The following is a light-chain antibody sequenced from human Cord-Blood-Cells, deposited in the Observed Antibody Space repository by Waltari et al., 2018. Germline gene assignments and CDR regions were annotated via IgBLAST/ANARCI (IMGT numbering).Light chain of an antibody. J-gene: IGKJ1*01. CDR1: QSISSY. CDR3: QQSYSTPRT. Sequence: IQMTPSPSSMSAPVGHRVTITCRASQSISSYLNGYQQKPGKAPKLLIYAASSLQSGVPSRFSGSGSGTDFTLTISSLQPEDFATYYCQQSYSTPRTFGQGTKVEIK. V-gene: IGKV1-39*01. CDR2: AAS.